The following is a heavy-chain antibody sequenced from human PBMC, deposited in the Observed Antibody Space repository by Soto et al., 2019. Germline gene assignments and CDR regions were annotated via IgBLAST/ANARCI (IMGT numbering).Heavy chain of an antibody. D-gene: IGHD2-2*01. Sequence: QVQLVQSGAEVKKPGASVKVSCKASGYTFTSYYMHWVRQAPGQGLEWMGIINPSGGSTSYAQKFQGRATMTRDTSTSTVYMELSSLRSEDTAVYYCARDFRAGLLCPGIWGQGTLVTVSS. V-gene: IGHV1-46*01. CDR2: INPSGGST. J-gene: IGHJ4*02. CDR3: ARDFRAGLLCPGI. CDR1: GYTFTSYY.